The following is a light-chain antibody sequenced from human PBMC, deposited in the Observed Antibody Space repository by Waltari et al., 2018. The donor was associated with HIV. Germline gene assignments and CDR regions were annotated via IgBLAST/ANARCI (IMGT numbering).Light chain of an antibody. J-gene: IGLJ1*01. CDR2: DVS. V-gene: IGLV2-14*01. Sequence: QSALTQPAPVSGSPGQSITISCTGTSSDVGYYNYVSWYQQYPSNAPKLMIYDVSKRPSGVSNRFSGSKSGNTASLTISGLQAEDEADYHCSSYTSSTISFGTGTKVTVL. CDR3: SSYTSSTIS. CDR1: SSDVGYYNY.